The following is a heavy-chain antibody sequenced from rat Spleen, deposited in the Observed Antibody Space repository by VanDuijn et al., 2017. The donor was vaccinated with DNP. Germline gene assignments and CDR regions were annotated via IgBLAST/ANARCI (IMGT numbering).Heavy chain of an antibody. CDR3: ATDFERGY. J-gene: IGHJ2*01. Sequence: EVQLVESGGGLVQPGRSLKLSCAASGFTFSDYYMAWVRQAPTKGLEWVAYISYDGGRNNYGDSVKGRFTISRDNAKNTQYLQMDSLRSEDTATYYCATDFERGYWGQGVMVTVSS. V-gene: IGHV5-20*01. D-gene: IGHD1-11*01. CDR2: ISYDGGRN. CDR1: GFTFSDYY.